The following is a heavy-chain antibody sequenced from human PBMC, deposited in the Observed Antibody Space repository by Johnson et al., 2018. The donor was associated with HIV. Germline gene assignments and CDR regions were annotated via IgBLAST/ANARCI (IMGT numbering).Heavy chain of an antibody. D-gene: IGHD1/OR15-1a*01. CDR1: GFTVSGNY. CDR2: IYSGGST. CDR3: ARGGLGFQNIHDPLDI. Sequence: VQLVESGGGLVQPGGSLRLSCVASGFTVSGNYMNWVRQAPGKGLEWVSVIYSGGSTFYADSVKGRFTISRDNAKNSLYLQMNSLRAEDTALYYCARGGLGFQNIHDPLDIWGQGTMVTVSS. J-gene: IGHJ3*02. V-gene: IGHV3-66*01.